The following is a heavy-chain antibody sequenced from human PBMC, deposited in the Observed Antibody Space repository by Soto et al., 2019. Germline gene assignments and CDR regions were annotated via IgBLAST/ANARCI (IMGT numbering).Heavy chain of an antibody. CDR2: ISGSAGRT. V-gene: IGHV3-23*01. Sequence: GSLRLSCAASGFTFSSYAMSWVRQAPGKGLEWVSAISGSAGRTYYTDSVKGRFTISRDNSKNTLFLQMNRLTAEDTAPYYCAKDDTIFGVVHFDYWGQGTLVTVSS. CDR3: AKDDTIFGVVHFDY. D-gene: IGHD3-3*01. J-gene: IGHJ4*02. CDR1: GFTFSSYA.